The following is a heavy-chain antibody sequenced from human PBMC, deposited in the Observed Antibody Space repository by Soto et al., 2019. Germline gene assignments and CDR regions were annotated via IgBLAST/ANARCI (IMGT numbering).Heavy chain of an antibody. CDR1: GGSISISSYY. D-gene: IGHD1-26*01. CDR3: AREDYGIVGATTHYYYYYGMDV. CDR2: IYYSGST. J-gene: IGHJ6*02. V-gene: IGHV4-39*01. Sequence: PSETLSLTCTVSGGSISISSYYWGCIRQPPGKGLEWIGSIYYSGSTYYNPSLKSRVTISVDASKNQFSLKLSSVTAADTAVYYCAREDYGIVGATTHYYYYYGMDVWGQGTTVTVSS.